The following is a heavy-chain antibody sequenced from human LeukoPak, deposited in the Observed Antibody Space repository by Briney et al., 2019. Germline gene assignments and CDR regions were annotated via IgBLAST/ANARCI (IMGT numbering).Heavy chain of an antibody. V-gene: IGHV4-59*01. Sequence: PSETLSLTCTVSGGSISSYYWSWIRQPPGKGLEWIGYIYHSGSTYYNPSLKSRVTISVDTSNNQFSLRLNSVTAADTAVYYCARGPFGSGTYYNYWGQGTLVTVSS. D-gene: IGHD3-10*01. CDR1: GGSISSYY. CDR3: ARGPFGSGTYYNY. J-gene: IGHJ4*02. CDR2: IYHSGST.